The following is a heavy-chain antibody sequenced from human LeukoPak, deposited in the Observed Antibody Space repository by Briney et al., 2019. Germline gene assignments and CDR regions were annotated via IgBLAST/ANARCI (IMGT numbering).Heavy chain of an antibody. CDR3: ARTIAGAGSYYGGTGFDY. D-gene: IGHD6-19*01. J-gene: IGHJ4*02. CDR1: GFTFSSYW. CDR2: ISSDESST. Sequence: GGSLRLSCAVSGFTFSSYWMHWVRQAPGEGLVWVSRISSDESSTSCADSVKGRFTISRDNAKNTLYLHMNRLRADYTAVYYCARTIAGAGSYYGGTGFDYWGQGTLVTVSS. V-gene: IGHV3-74*01.